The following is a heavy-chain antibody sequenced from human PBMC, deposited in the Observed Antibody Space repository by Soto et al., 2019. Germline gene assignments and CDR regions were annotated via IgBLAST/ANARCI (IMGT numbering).Heavy chain of an antibody. CDR1: GGSISSYY. CDR2: IYYSWST. J-gene: IGHJ5*02. V-gene: IGHV4-59*08. CDR3: ARHIGYYDFWSGYLGNWFDP. Sequence: SETLSLTCTVSGGSISSYYWSWIRQPPGKGLEWIGYIYYSWSTNYNPSLKSRVTISVDTSKNQFSLKLSSVTAADTAVYYCARHIGYYDFWSGYLGNWFDPWGQGTLVTVSS. D-gene: IGHD3-3*01.